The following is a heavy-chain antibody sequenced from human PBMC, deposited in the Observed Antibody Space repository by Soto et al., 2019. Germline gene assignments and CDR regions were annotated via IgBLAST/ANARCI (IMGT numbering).Heavy chain of an antibody. CDR3: AGRSSLASVQVYFGGISNYNWFDP. J-gene: IGHJ5*02. D-gene: IGHD3-10*01. V-gene: IGHV4-39*01. CDR1: NGSISSAIYY. Sequence: QLQLQESGPGLVKPSETLSLTCTVSNGSISSAIYYWGRIRQPPGKGLEWIGSIYHSGSTYYNPSLQGRVTISVDTSKNQFSLKLSSVTAADTAVYFCAGRSSLASVQVYFGGISNYNWFDPWGQGTLVTVSS. CDR2: IYHSGST.